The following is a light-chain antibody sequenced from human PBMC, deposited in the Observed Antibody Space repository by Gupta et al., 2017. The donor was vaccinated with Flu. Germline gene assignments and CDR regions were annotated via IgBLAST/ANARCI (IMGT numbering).Light chain of an antibody. J-gene: IGLJ3*02. CDR2: TNN. V-gene: IGLV1-44*01. Sequence: QSVLTQPPSASGTPGQRVTISCSGSSSNIGGNTVSWYQQLPGTAPKLLIYTNNQRPSGVPDRFSGSKSGTSASLAISGLQSEDEADYYCAAWDDSLGGGVFGGGTKLTVL. CDR1: SSNIGGNT. CDR3: AAWDDSLGGGV.